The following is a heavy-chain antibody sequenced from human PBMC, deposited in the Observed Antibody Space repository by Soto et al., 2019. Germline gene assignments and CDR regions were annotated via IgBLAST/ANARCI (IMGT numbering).Heavy chain of an antibody. Sequence: QVQLVQSGAEEKKPGASVKVSCKASGYTFTSYAMHWVRQAPGQRLEGRGGINAGNGNTKYSQKFKGRVTITRYTSASTAYRELSSLRSEDTAVYYCARSIVVVTALDYWGQGTLVTVSS. J-gene: IGHJ4*02. CDR3: ARSIVVVTALDY. D-gene: IGHD2-21*02. CDR1: GYTFTSYA. V-gene: IGHV1-3*05. CDR2: INAGNGNT.